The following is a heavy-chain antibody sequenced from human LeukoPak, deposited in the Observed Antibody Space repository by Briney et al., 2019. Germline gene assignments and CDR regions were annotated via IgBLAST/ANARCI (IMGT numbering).Heavy chain of an antibody. CDR1: RFTFSSYA. J-gene: IGHJ4*02. V-gene: IGHV3-23*01. D-gene: IGHD5-18*01. CDR3: AKDSGWIQFID. Sequence: GGSLRLSCAASRFTFSSYAMSWVRQAPGKGLEWVSGVTPSGDPTYYADSVKGRFIISRDNSKNTMYLQMNSLRAEDTGVYYCAKDSGWIQFIDWGQGTPVTVSS. CDR2: VTPSGDPT.